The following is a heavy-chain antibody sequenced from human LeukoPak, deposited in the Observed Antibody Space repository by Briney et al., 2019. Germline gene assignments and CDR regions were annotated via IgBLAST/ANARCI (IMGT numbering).Heavy chain of an antibody. CDR3: ASGYSGYGVGY. J-gene: IGHJ4*02. CDR1: GFTFSSYW. V-gene: IGHV3-74*01. CDR2: INTDGSST. D-gene: IGHD5-12*01. Sequence: GGSLRLSCAASGFTFSSYWMSWVRQAPGKGLVWVSRINTDGSSTSYADSVKGRFTISRDNAKNTLYLQMNSLRAEDTAFYYCASGYSGYGVGYWGQGTLVTVSS.